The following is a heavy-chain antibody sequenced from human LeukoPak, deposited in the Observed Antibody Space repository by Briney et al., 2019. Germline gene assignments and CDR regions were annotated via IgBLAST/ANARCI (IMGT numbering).Heavy chain of an antibody. V-gene: IGHV3-48*01. CDR3: ARESREALLWFGEWLDAFDI. CDR1: GFTFSSYS. J-gene: IGHJ3*02. CDR2: ISSSSSTI. D-gene: IGHD3-10*01. Sequence: GGSLRLSCAASGFTFSSYSMNWVRQAPGKGLEWVSYISSSSSTIYYADSVKGRFTISRDNAKNSLYLQMNSLRAEDTAVYYCARESREALLWFGEWLDAFDIWGQGTMVTVSS.